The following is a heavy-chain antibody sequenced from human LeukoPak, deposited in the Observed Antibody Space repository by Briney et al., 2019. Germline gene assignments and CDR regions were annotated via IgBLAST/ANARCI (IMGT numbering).Heavy chain of an antibody. D-gene: IGHD3-22*01. CDR2: ISAYNGNT. CDR1: GYTFTGYY. Sequence: ASVKVSCKASGYTFTGYYMHWVRQAPGQGLEWMGWISAYNGNTNYAQKLQGRVTMTTDTSTSTAYMELRSLRSDDTAVYYCARERSAKYYYDSSGYFDYWGQGTLVTVSS. V-gene: IGHV1-18*04. J-gene: IGHJ4*02. CDR3: ARERSAKYYYDSSGYFDY.